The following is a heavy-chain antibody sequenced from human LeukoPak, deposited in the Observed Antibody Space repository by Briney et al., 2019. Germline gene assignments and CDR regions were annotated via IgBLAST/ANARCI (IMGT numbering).Heavy chain of an antibody. J-gene: IGHJ3*02. CDR2: ISGCGGNA. CDR1: GFTFGTYA. CDR3: AKDKGYSSSWSRDSSDI. V-gene: IGHV3-23*01. D-gene: IGHD6-13*01. Sequence: PGWSLRLSCAASGFTFGTYAMSWVRQAPGKGLEWVSGISGCGGNAYYADSVQGRFTISRDNSKNTLYLEMNRVRAEDTGVYYCAKDKGYSSSWSRDSSDIWGQGTRVTVSS.